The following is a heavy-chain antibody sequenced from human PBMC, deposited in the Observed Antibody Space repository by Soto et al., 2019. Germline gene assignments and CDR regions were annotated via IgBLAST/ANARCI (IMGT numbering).Heavy chain of an antibody. CDR1: GCTFTRSA. V-gene: IGHV1-58*02. J-gene: IGHJ4*02. CDR3: AAEYLSWDDPSGYFDY. D-gene: IGHD1-26*01. CDR2: IVVGSGNT. Sequence: QMQLVQSGPEVKKPGTSVKVSCKASGCTFTRSAMQWVRQARGQRLEWIGWIVVGSGNTNYAQKFQERVTITRDMSTSTAYMERSSLRSDDTAVYYCAAEYLSWDDPSGYFDYWGQGPRVTVSS.